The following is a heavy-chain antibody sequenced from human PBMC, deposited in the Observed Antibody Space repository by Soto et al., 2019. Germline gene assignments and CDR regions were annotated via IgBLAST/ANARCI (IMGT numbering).Heavy chain of an antibody. D-gene: IGHD3-10*01. J-gene: IGHJ3*02. CDR1: GYTFTSNG. Sequence: ASAKPSCKASGYTFTSNGISWVQQSPGQGLEWMGWISAYNGNTNYAQKLQGRVTMTTDTSTSTAYMELRSLRSDDTAVYYCARGDGSGSYLSFDIWGQGTMVTVSS. CDR2: ISAYNGNT. CDR3: ARGDGSGSYLSFDI. V-gene: IGHV1-18*01.